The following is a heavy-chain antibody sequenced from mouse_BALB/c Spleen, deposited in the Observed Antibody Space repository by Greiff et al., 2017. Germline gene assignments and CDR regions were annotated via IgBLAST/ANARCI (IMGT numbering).Heavy chain of an antibody. CDR1: GYSFTGYN. CDR3: ARKGGKDAMDY. Sequence: VHVKQSGPELEKPGASVKISCKASGYSFTGYNMNWVKQSNGKSLEWIGNVDPYYGGTSYNQKFKGKATLTVDKSSSTAYMQLKSLTSEDSAVYYCARKGGKDAMDYWGQGTSVTVSS. V-gene: IGHV1-39*01. CDR2: VDPYYGGT. J-gene: IGHJ4*01.